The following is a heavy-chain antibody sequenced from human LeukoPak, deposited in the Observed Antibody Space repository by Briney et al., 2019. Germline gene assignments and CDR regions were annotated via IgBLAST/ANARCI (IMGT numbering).Heavy chain of an antibody. CDR1: GFTFSSYW. CDR3: AREDVLMVYAIHY. CDR2: ITQDGREK. D-gene: IGHD2-8*01. Sequence: GGSLRLSCAASGFTFSSYWMSWVRQAPGKGLEWVANITQDGREKYYVDSVKGRFTISRDNAKNSLYLQMNSLRAEDTAVYYCAREDVLMVYAIHYWGQGTLVTVSS. V-gene: IGHV3-7*01. J-gene: IGHJ4*02.